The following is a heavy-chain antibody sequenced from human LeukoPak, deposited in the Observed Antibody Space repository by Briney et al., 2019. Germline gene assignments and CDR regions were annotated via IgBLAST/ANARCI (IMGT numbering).Heavy chain of an antibody. J-gene: IGHJ4*02. CDR2: INPNSGGT. V-gene: IGHV1-2*02. CDR3: ARSNYCRSTSCYLDY. Sequence: RASVTVSCTASGYTFTGYYMHWVRQAPGQGLEWMGWINPNSGGTNYAQKLQGRVTMTRDTSISTAYMELSRLRSDDTAVYYCARSNYCRSTSCYLDYWGQGTLVTVSS. D-gene: IGHD2-2*01. CDR1: GYTFTGYY.